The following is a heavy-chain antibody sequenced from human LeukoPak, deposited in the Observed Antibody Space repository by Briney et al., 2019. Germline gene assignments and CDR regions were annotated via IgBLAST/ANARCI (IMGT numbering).Heavy chain of an antibody. Sequence: SETLSLTCAVYGGSFSGYYWSWIRQPPGKGLEWIGEINRSGSTNYNPSLKSRVTISVDTSKNQFSLKLSSVTAADTAVYYCARGSGSNWFDPWGQGTLVTVSS. J-gene: IGHJ5*02. CDR1: GGSFSGYY. CDR3: ARGSGSNWFDP. CDR2: INRSGST. D-gene: IGHD3-10*01. V-gene: IGHV4-34*01.